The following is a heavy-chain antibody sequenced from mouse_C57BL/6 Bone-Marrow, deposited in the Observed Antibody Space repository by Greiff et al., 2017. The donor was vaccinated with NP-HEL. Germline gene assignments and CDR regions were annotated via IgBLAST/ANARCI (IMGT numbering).Heavy chain of an antibody. CDR3: ARNGNWDDYFDY. V-gene: IGHV1-81*01. Sequence: VQLVESGAELARPGASVKLSCKASGYTFTSYGISWVKQRTGQGLEWIGEIYPRSGNTYYNEKFKGKATLTADKSSSTAYMELRSLTSEDSAVYFCARNGNWDDYFDYWGQGTTLTVSS. CDR2: IYPRSGNT. CDR1: GYTFTSYG. D-gene: IGHD4-1*01. J-gene: IGHJ2*01.